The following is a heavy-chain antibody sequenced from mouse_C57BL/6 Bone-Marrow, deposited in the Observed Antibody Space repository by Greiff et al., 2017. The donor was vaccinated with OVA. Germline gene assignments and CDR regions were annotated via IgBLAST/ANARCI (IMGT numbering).Heavy chain of an antibody. CDR3: ARTSYYGYPYAIDY. J-gene: IGHJ4*01. V-gene: IGHV1-69*01. Sequence: QVQLQQPGAELVMPGASVKLSCKASGYTFTSSWMHWVKQRPGQGLEWIGEIDPSDSYPNYTPKFKGKSTLPVDTSSSTAYLQLSSLTSEDSAVYDCARTSYYGYPYAIDYWGQGTTVTVSA. D-gene: IGHD2-9*01. CDR1: GYTFTSSW. CDR2: IDPSDSYP.